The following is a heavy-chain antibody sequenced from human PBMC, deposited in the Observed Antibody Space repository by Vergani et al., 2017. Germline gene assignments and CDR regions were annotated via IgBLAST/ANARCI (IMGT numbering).Heavy chain of an antibody. D-gene: IGHD4-17*01. V-gene: IGHV3-13*04. CDR1: GFTFSSYD. CDR2: IGTAGDT. Sequence: EVQLVESGGGLVQPGGSLRLSCAASGFTFSSYDMHWVRQATGKGLEWVSAIGTAGDTYYPGSVKGRFTISRENAKNSLYLQMNSLRAGDTAVYYCAKVEPERDGDYDVGWFDPWGQGTLVTVSS. J-gene: IGHJ5*02. CDR3: AKVEPERDGDYDVGWFDP.